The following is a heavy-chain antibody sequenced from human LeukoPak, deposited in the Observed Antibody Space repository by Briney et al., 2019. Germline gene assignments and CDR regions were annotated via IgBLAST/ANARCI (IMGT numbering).Heavy chain of an antibody. CDR2: IRYDGSNK. CDR3: AKGKEQRFLEWLLYY. Sequence: GGSLRLSCAASGFTFSSYGMHWVRQAPGKGLECVAFIRYDGSNKYYADSVKGRFTISRDNSKNTLYLQMNSLRAEDTAVYYCAKGKEQRFLEWLLYYWGQGTLVTVSS. D-gene: IGHD3-3*01. CDR1: GFTFSSYG. J-gene: IGHJ4*02. V-gene: IGHV3-30*02.